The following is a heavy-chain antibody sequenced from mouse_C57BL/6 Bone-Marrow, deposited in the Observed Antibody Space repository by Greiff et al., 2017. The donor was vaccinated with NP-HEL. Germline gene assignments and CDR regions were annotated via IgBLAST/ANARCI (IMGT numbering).Heavy chain of an antibody. CDR2: IYPRDGST. D-gene: IGHD2-5*01. Sequence: QVQLKQSGPELVKPGASVKLSCKASGYTFTSYDINWVKQRPGQGLEWIGWIYPRDGSTKYNEKFKGKATLTVDTSSSTAYMDLHSLTSEDSAVYFCARWPYYSNYYPWYFDYWGQGTTLTVSS. J-gene: IGHJ2*01. V-gene: IGHV1-85*01. CDR3: ARWPYYSNYYPWYFDY. CDR1: GYTFTSYD.